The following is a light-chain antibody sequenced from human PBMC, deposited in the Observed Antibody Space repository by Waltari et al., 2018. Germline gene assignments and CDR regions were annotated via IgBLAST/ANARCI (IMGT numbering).Light chain of an antibody. CDR3: QQAQSLPIT. V-gene: IGKV1-12*01. Sequence: DIEMTQYPSSVSASVGDCVPITCRASQEITRWLALYHQRPGKAPKLRLYGVSTFQRGVPSRFSGSHSGTNFTLTISTLQPDDFATYYCQQAQSLPITFGQGTRLEIK. CDR1: QEITRW. CDR2: GVS. J-gene: IGKJ5*01.